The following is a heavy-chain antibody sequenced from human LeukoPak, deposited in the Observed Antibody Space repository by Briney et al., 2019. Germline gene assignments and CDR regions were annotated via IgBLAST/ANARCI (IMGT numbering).Heavy chain of an antibody. CDR3: ARGPSGYYYG. CDR1: GGFIAAYY. Sequence: SDTLSLTCTVSGGFIAAYYWSCIGEPAGKGLGWIGRMYTSGGSDYNPSLKSRVTMSLDTSKNQFYLKMTSVTAADTAVYYCARGPSGYYYGWGQGILVTVSS. CDR2: MYTSGGS. J-gene: IGHJ4*02. D-gene: IGHD3-22*01. V-gene: IGHV4-4*07.